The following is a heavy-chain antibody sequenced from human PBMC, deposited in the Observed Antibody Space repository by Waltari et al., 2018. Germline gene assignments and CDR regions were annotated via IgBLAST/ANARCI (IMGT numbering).Heavy chain of an antibody. V-gene: IGHV4-34*01. CDR1: GGSFSGYY. D-gene: IGHD2-2*01. CDR2: INHSGST. CDR3: ARGRRYCSSTSCYRPSYYYYYGMDV. J-gene: IGHJ6*02. Sequence: QVQLQQWGAGLLKPSETLSLTCAGYGGSFSGYYWRRIRQPPGKGPEVVGEINHSGSTNYNPSLKSRVTISVDTSKNQFSLKLSSVTAADTAVYYCARGRRYCSSTSCYRPSYYYYYGMDVWGQGTTVTVSS.